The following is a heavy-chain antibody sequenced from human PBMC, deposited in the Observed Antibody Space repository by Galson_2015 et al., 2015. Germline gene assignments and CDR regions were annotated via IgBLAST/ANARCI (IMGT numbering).Heavy chain of an antibody. D-gene: IGHD1-14*01. V-gene: IGHV3-53*01. CDR1: GFTVSTNY. CDR3: ARDANRGGEFDY. Sequence: SLRLSCAASGFTVSTNYMTWVRQAPGKGLEWLSIIYSGGSTYYADSVKGRFAISRDNSKNTLDLQMNSLRAEDTAVYYCARDANRGGEFDYWGQGALVTVSS. J-gene: IGHJ4*02. CDR2: IYSGGST.